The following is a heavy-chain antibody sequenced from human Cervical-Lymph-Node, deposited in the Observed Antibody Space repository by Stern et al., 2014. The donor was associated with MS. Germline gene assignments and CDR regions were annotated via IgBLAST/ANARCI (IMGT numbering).Heavy chain of an antibody. V-gene: IGHV1-46*03. CDR1: GYTFTRYS. CDR3: ARDIRALYSSSSGLIDY. D-gene: IGHD6-6*01. CDR2: INPNRGGT. Sequence: QVQLVQSGAEVKKPGASVKVSCKASGYTFTRYSMHWVRQAPGQGLEWMGIINPNRGGTSYAQKFHGRVSMTRDTSTSTVYMEMSSLRSEDTAVYYCARDIRALYSSSSGLIDYWGHGTLVTVSS. J-gene: IGHJ4*01.